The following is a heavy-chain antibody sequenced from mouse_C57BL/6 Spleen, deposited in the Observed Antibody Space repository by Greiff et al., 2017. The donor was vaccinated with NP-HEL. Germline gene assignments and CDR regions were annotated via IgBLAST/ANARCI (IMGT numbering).Heavy chain of an antibody. V-gene: IGHV14-4*01. D-gene: IGHD4-1*01. Sequence: EVQLQQSGAELVRPGASVKLSCTASGFNIKDDYMNWVKQRPEQGLEWIGWIDPENGDTEYASKFQGKATLTADTSSNTAYLQLSSLTSEDAAVYYCTAVGRLGRNYAMDYWGQGTSVTVSS. CDR2: IDPENGDT. CDR3: TAVGRLGRNYAMDY. J-gene: IGHJ4*01. CDR1: GFNIKDDY.